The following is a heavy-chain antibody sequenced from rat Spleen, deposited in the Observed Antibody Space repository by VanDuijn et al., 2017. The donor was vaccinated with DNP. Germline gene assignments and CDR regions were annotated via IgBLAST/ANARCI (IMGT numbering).Heavy chain of an antibody. D-gene: IGHD1-2*01. V-gene: IGHV2-19*01. Sequence: QVQLKESGPGLVQPSQTLSLTCTVSGFSLTDFSVHWVRQPPGKGLEWMGRIRSDGDTSYNAALKSRLSISRDTSKSQVFLKMNSLQIEDTATYYCARSPETSYIYFPWAYWGQGTLVTVSS. CDR2: IRSDGDT. CDR3: ARSPETSYIYFPWAY. CDR1: GFSLTDFS. J-gene: IGHJ3*01.